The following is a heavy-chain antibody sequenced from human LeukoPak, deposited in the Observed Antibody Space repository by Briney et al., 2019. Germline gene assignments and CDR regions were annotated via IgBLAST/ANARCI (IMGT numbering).Heavy chain of an antibody. Sequence: SETLSLTCAVSGGSISSGGYSWSWIRQPPGKGLEWIGYIYHSGSTYYNPSLKSRVTISVDTSKNQFSLKLSSVTAADTAVYYCARVSSSGYYTQFDYWGQGTLVTVSS. CDR3: ARVSSSGYYTQFDY. CDR1: GGSISSGGYS. J-gene: IGHJ4*02. CDR2: IYHSGST. V-gene: IGHV4-30-2*01. D-gene: IGHD3-22*01.